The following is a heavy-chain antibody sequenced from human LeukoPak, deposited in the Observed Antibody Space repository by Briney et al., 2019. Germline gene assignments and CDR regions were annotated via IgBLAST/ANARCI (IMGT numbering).Heavy chain of an antibody. Sequence: PQTLSLASIVSGRSTSSHCWGWDRQLPGEGLEWIGYIYYSGSTNYNPSLKSRVTISVDTSKNQFSLKLSSVTAADTAVYYCARGPTAYSSSMYFDYWGQGTLVTVSS. D-gene: IGHD6-6*01. CDR3: ARGPTAYSSSMYFDY. J-gene: IGHJ4*02. V-gene: IGHV4-59*11. CDR1: GRSTSSHC. CDR2: IYYSGST.